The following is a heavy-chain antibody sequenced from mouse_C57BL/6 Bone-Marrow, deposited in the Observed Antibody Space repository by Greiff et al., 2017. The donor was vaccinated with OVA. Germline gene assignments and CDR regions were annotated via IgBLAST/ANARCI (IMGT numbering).Heavy chain of an antibody. V-gene: IGHV1-69*01. J-gene: IGHJ2*01. CDR3: ARGDDY. Sequence: VQLQQPGAELVKPGASVTLSCKASGYTFTSYWMHWVKQRPGQGLEWIGEIDPSDSYTNYNQKFKGKSTLTVDKTSSTAYMQLSRLTSEDSAVYYCARGDDYWGQGTTLTVSS. D-gene: IGHD3-3*01. CDR2: IDPSDSYT. CDR1: GYTFTSYW.